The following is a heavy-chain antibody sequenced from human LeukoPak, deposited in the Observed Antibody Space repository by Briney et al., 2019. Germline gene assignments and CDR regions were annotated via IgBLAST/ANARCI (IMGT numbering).Heavy chain of an antibody. Sequence: GGSLRLSCADSGFTFSSYGMHWVRLAPGKGLEWVAVISYDGSNKYYADSVKGRFTISRDNSKNTLYLQMNSLRAEDTAVYYCARADYGDYQYYFDYWGQGTLVTVSS. D-gene: IGHD4-17*01. V-gene: IGHV3-30*03. CDR3: ARADYGDYQYYFDY. J-gene: IGHJ4*02. CDR2: ISYDGSNK. CDR1: GFTFSSYG.